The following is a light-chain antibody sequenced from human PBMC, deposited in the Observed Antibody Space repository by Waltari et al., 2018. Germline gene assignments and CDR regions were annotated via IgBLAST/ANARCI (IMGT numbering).Light chain of an antibody. CDR2: GAS. CDR1: QSVGRT. CDR3: QHYVRLPVT. J-gene: IGKJ1*01. Sequence: EIVLTQSPGTLSLSPGARAILSCRASQSVGRTLAWYQQKPGQAPRLLIYGASNRATGIPDRFSGSGSGTDFSLTISRLEPEDFSVYYCQHYVRLPVTFGQGTRVEI. V-gene: IGKV3-20*01.